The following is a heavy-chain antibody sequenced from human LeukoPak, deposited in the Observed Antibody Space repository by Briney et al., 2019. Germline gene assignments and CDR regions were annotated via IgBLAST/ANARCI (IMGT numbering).Heavy chain of an antibody. J-gene: IGHJ5*02. CDR3: ARHGSGLLWFGENNWFDP. Sequence: SGTLSLTCTVSGGSISSYYWSWIRQPPGKGLEWIGYIYYSGSTNYNPSLKSRVTISVDTSKNQFSLKLSSVTAADTAVYYCARHGSGLLWFGENNWFDPWGQGTLVTVSS. V-gene: IGHV4-59*08. CDR2: IYYSGST. CDR1: GGSISSYY. D-gene: IGHD3-10*01.